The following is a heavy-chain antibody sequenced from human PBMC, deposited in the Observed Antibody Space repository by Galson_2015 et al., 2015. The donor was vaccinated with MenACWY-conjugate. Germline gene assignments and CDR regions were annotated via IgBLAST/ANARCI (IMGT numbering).Heavy chain of an antibody. CDR2: MNPVDSET. CDR3: TRTGGSYTGYIDC. D-gene: IGHD5-12*01. Sequence: QSGAEVKKPGESLTISCKGSGYTFTNNWIGWVRQMPGKGLEWMGIMNPVDSETRYSPSFQGQVAISADKSISTTFLEWSSLKASDTAIYYCTRTGGSYTGYIDCWGQGTLVTVSS. J-gene: IGHJ4*02. CDR1: GYTFTNNW. V-gene: IGHV5-51*01.